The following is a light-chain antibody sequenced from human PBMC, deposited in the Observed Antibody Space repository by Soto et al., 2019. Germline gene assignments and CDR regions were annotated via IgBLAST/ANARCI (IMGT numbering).Light chain of an antibody. CDR1: SSNIGAGYD. CDR2: GNS. J-gene: IGLJ3*02. Sequence: QSVLTQPPSVSGAPGQRVTISCTGSSSNIGAGYDVHWYQQLPGTAPKLLIYGNSNRPSGVPDRFSGSKSGTSASLAITGLQAYDEADYYCQSYHSSLSGSVSGGRTELTVL. CDR3: QSYHSSLSGSV. V-gene: IGLV1-40*01.